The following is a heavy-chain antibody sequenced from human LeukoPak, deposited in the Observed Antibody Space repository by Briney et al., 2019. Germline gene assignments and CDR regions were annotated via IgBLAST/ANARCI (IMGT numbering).Heavy chain of an antibody. CDR2: IYYSGST. Sequence: SETLSLTCTVSGGSISSYYWSWIRQPPGKGLEWIGYIYYSGSTNYNPSLKSRVTISVDTSKNQFSLKLSSVTAADTAVYYCARSVGIIAADENGENRFDPWGQGNLATVSS. CDR1: GGSISSYY. J-gene: IGHJ5*02. CDR3: ARSVGIIAADENGENRFDP. V-gene: IGHV4-59*01. D-gene: IGHD6-13*01.